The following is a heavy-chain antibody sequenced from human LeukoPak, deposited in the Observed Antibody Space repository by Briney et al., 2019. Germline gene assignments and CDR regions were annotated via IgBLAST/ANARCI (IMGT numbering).Heavy chain of an antibody. D-gene: IGHD4-11*01. Sequence: PSETLSLTCAVYGGSFSGYSWSWIRQPPGKGLEWIGEINHSVSTNYNPSLKSRVTISVDTSKNQFSLKLTSVTAADTAVYYCARVVRWIYSNYGVWFDPWGQGTLVTVSS. CDR1: GGSFSGYS. J-gene: IGHJ5*02. CDR3: ARVVRWIYSNYGVWFDP. V-gene: IGHV4-34*01. CDR2: INHSVST.